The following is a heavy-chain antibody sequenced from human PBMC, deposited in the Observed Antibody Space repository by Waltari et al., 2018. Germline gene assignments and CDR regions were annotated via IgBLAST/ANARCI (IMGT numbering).Heavy chain of an antibody. J-gene: IGHJ4*02. CDR1: GFPLSRSE. D-gene: IGHD6-13*01. Sequence: EVQLVESGGGLVQPGGSLRLSCPASGFPLSRSEFNWVRQASGKGLEWVSYISSSGSTIYYADSVKGRFTISRDNAKNSLYLQMNSLRAEDTAVYYCARGYSSSWYSPPIDYWGQGTLVTVSS. CDR2: ISSSGSTI. CDR3: ARGYSSSWYSPPIDY. V-gene: IGHV3-48*03.